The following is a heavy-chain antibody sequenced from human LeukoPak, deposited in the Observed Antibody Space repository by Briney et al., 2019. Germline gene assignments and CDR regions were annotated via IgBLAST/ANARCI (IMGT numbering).Heavy chain of an antibody. D-gene: IGHD6-13*01. Sequence: SETLSLTCTVSGGSISSYYWSWIRQPPGKGLEWIGYIYYSGSTNYNPSLKSRVTISVDTSKNQFSLKLSSVTAADTAVYYCARVQGAAAGTPFDYWGQGTLVTVSS. J-gene: IGHJ4*02. CDR3: ARVQGAAAGTPFDY. V-gene: IGHV4-59*01. CDR1: GGSISSYY. CDR2: IYYSGST.